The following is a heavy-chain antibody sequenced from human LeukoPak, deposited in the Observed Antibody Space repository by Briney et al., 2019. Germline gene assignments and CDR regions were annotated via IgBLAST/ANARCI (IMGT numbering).Heavy chain of an antibody. Sequence: KPGGSLRLSCAASGFTFSSYSMNWVRQAPGKGLEWVSSISSSSSYIYYAVSVKGRFTISRDNAKNSLYLQMNSLRAEDTAVYYCARPKYSSSWYSRRGYYYYGMDVWGQGTTVTVSS. CDR3: ARPKYSSSWYSRRGYYYYGMDV. CDR1: GFTFSSYS. J-gene: IGHJ6*02. D-gene: IGHD6-13*01. V-gene: IGHV3-21*01. CDR2: ISSSSSYI.